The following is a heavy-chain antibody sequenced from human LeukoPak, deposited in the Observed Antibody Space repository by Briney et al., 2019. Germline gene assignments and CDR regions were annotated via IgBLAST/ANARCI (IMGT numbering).Heavy chain of an antibody. CDR2: IKTDGSTT. D-gene: IGHD1-1*01. J-gene: IGHJ4*02. Sequence: GGSLRLSCAVSGFTFSSSWMHWVRQAPGKGLVWVSHIKTDGSTTAYADSVKGRFTISRDNAKNSLYLQMDSLRAEDTAVYYCARRGGIFDYWGQGTLVTVSS. CDR3: ARRGGIFDY. CDR1: GFTFSSSW. V-gene: IGHV3-74*01.